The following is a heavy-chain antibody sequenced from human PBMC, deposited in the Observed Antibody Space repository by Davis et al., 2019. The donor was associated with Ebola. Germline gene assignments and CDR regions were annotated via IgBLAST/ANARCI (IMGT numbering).Heavy chain of an antibody. CDR3: AKINVVVTAMRFDY. Sequence: GGSLRLSCAASGFTFSSYAMHWVRQAPGKGLEWVSVIYAGGSTYYADSVKGRFTISRDNSKNTLYLQMNSLRAEDTAVYYCAKINVVVTAMRFDYWGQGTLVTVSS. D-gene: IGHD2-21*02. V-gene: IGHV3-23*03. CDR2: IYAGGST. CDR1: GFTFSSYA. J-gene: IGHJ4*02.